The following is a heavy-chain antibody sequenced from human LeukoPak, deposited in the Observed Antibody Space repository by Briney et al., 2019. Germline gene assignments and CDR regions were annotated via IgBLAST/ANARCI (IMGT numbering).Heavy chain of an antibody. CDR1: GYTFTSYG. D-gene: IGHD5-24*01. V-gene: IGHV1-18*01. J-gene: IGHJ6*02. CDR3: ARGREMATIMAYYYGMDV. Sequence: VASVKVSCKASGYTFTSYGISWVRQAPGQGLEWMGWISAYNGNTNYAQELQGRVTMTTDTSTSTAYMELSSLRSEDTAVYYCARGREMATIMAYYYGMDVWGQGTTVTVSS. CDR2: ISAYNGNT.